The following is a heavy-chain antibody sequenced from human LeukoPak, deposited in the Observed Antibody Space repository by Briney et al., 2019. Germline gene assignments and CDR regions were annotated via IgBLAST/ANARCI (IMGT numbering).Heavy chain of an antibody. D-gene: IGHD2-2*01. CDR3: AREFDCSSTSCYAGYYYYYMDV. Sequence: ASVKVSCKASGYTFTSYAMNWVRQAPGQGLEWMGWINTSTGNPTYAQGFTGRFVFSLDTSVSTAYLQISSLKAEDTAVYYCAREFDCSSTSCYAGYYYYYMDVWGKGTTVTVSS. J-gene: IGHJ6*03. V-gene: IGHV7-4-1*02. CDR1: GYTFTSYA. CDR2: INTSTGNP.